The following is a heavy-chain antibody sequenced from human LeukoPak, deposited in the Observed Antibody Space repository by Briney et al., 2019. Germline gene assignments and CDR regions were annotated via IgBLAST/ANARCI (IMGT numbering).Heavy chain of an antibody. Sequence: PGGSLRLSCAASGFTFSSYAMSWVRQAPGKGLEWVSAISGSGGSTYYADSVKGRFTTSRDNSKNTLYLQMNSLRAEDTAVYYCAKGETYYYDSSGYYYGAFDIWGQGTMVTVSS. J-gene: IGHJ3*02. D-gene: IGHD3-22*01. CDR1: GFTFSSYA. CDR2: ISGSGGST. CDR3: AKGETYYYDSSGYYYGAFDI. V-gene: IGHV3-23*01.